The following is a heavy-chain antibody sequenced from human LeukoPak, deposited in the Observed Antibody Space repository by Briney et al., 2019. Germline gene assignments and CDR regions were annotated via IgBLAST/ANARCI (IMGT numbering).Heavy chain of an antibody. CDR2: IIPIFGTA. D-gene: IGHD6-19*01. Sequence: SVKVSFKASGGTFSSYAISWVRQAPGQGLEWMGRIIPIFGTANYAQKFQGRVKITTDESTSTAYMELSSLRSEDTAVYYCARDSSGWFFDYWGQGTLVTVSS. CDR3: ARDSSGWFFDY. CDR1: GGTFSSYA. V-gene: IGHV1-69*05. J-gene: IGHJ4*02.